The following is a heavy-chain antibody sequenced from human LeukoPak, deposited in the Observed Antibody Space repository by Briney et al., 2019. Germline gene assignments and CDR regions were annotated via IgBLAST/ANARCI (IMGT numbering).Heavy chain of an antibody. J-gene: IGHJ4*02. D-gene: IGHD3-3*02. CDR3: ARGRGIFGVVIIKGAYDY. CDR1: GGPFSGYY. Sequence: PSETLSLTCAVYGGPFSGYYWSWIRQPPGKGLEWIGEINHSGSTNYNPSLKSRVTISVDTSKNQFSLKLSSVTAADTAVYYCARGRGIFGVVIIKGAYDYWGQGTLVTVSS. V-gene: IGHV4-34*01. CDR2: INHSGST.